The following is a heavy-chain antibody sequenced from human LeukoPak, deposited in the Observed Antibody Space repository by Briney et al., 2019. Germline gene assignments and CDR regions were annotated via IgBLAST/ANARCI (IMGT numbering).Heavy chain of an antibody. CDR1: GFTFSNAW. J-gene: IGHJ4*02. CDR2: IKPDGSEA. D-gene: IGHD6-25*01. V-gene: IGHV3-7*02. Sequence: GGSLRLSCAASGFTFSNAWMSWARQAPGKGLEWVANIKPDGSEAYYVDSVRGRFTISRDNAKKSLSLQMSSLRGEDTAVYYCTTSGGAFWGQGIHVTVSS. CDR3: TTSGGAF.